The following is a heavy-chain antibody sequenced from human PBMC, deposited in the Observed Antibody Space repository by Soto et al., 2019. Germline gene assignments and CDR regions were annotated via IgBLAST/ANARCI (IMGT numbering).Heavy chain of an antibody. CDR2: IDPSDSYT. V-gene: IGHV5-10-1*01. CDR1: GYSFTSYW. Sequence: PGESLKISCKGSGYSFTSYWISWVRQMPGKGLEWMGRIDPSDSYTNYSPSFQGHVTISADKSISTAYLQWSSLKASDTAMYYCATTAGPFSAFDIWGQGTMVTVSS. D-gene: IGHD3-3*02. J-gene: IGHJ3*02. CDR3: ATTAGPFSAFDI.